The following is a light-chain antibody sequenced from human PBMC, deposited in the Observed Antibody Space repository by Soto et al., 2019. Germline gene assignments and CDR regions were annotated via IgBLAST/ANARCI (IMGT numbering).Light chain of an antibody. CDR1: QSVSTY. Sequence: FLIQAPLTLSLAPGARATLSCRASQSVSTYLAWYRQTPGQAPRRLIYDTSNRATGVPPRFSGSRSGTDFTLTISSVEPEDFAVCDCHQRYTFGQGTRLEIK. V-gene: IGKV3-11*01. J-gene: IGKJ5*01. CDR2: DTS. CDR3: HQRYT.